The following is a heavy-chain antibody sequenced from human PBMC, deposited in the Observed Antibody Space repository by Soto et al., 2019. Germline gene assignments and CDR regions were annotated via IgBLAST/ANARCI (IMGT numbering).Heavy chain of an antibody. V-gene: IGHV5-51*01. CDR2: IYPGDSDT. Sequence: PGESLNISCKGSGYSFTSYWIGWVRQMPGKGLEWMGIIYPGDSDTRYSPSFQGQVTISADKSISTAYLQWSSLKASDTAMYYCARPETYYYDSSGYYYSYWGQGTLVTVSS. D-gene: IGHD3-22*01. CDR1: GYSFTSYW. J-gene: IGHJ4*02. CDR3: ARPETYYYDSSGYYYSY.